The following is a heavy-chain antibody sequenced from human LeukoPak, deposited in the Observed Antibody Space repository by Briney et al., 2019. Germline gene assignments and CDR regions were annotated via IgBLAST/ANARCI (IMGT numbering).Heavy chain of an antibody. CDR3: RAAPKYHDYYYDY. J-gene: IGHJ4*02. D-gene: IGHD3-22*01. Sequence: GGSLRLSCAASRLTFSTFGMHWVRQAPGKGLEWVAVISSDGNDKYYADSVRGRFTISRDNSKDTLYLQMSSLRIEDTAVYYCRAAPKYHDYYYDYWGQGTLVTVSS. CDR1: RLTFSTFG. CDR2: ISSDGNDK. V-gene: IGHV3-30*03.